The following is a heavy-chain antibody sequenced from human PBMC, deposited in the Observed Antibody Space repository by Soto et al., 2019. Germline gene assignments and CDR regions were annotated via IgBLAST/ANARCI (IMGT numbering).Heavy chain of an antibody. CDR1: GFTFSSYS. CDR3: ARDRVVVAATAYYYYGTDV. V-gene: IGHV3-21*01. Sequence: GGSLRLSCAASGFTFSSYSMNWVRQAPGKGLEWVSSISSSSSYIYYADSVKGRFTISRDNAKNSLYLQTNSLRAEDTAVYYCARDRVVVAATAYYYYGTDVWGQGITVTVSS. J-gene: IGHJ6*02. CDR2: ISSSSSYI. D-gene: IGHD2-15*01.